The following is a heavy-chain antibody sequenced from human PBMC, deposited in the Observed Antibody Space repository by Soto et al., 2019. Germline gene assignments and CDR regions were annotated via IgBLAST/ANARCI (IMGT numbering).Heavy chain of an antibody. CDR1: GFTASSYH. CDR3: ARDGPTNWNTLDV. D-gene: IGHD1-1*01. J-gene: IGHJ6*02. Sequence: PGGSLRLSSAASGFTASSYHISWVCQAPGKGLEWVSISYSAGSADFADSVKGRFTISRDNSKNTLYLQMNSLRAEDTAAYYCARDGPTNWNTLDVWGQGTTVTVSS. CDR2: SYSAGSA. V-gene: IGHV3-66*01.